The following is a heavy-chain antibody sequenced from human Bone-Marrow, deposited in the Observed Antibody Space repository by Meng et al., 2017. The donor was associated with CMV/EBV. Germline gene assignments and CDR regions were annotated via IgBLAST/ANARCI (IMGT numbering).Heavy chain of an antibody. CDR3: TTENSSSSQY. V-gene: IGHV3-30*03. J-gene: IGHJ4*03. D-gene: IGHD6-6*01. CDR2: ISFDGSNI. Sequence: GESLKISCAASGFTFSDSGMHWVRQAPGKGLEWVSVISFDGSNIHYADSVKGRFTISRDNSKKTLYLQMNSLRGEDTAVYYCTTENSSSSQYWGQGTLVTVPS. CDR1: GFTFSDSG.